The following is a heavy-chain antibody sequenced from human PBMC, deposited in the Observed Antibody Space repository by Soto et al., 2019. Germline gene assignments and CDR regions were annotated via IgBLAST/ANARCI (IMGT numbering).Heavy chain of an antibody. V-gene: IGHV1-24*01. D-gene: IGHD3-16*01. CDR1: GYTLTELS. J-gene: IGHJ4*02. CDR2: FDPEDGKT. Sequence: ASVKVSCKVSGYTLTELSMHWVRQAPGKGLEWMGGFDPEDGKTSYAQKFQGRVTMTRNTSTSTAYMELSSLTSEDTAVYYCARGWRISATYVFDYWGQGSLVTVSS. CDR3: ARGWRISATYVFDY.